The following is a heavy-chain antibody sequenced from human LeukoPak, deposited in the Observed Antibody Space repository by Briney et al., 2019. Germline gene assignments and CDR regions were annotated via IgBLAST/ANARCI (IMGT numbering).Heavy chain of an antibody. D-gene: IGHD6-13*01. J-gene: IGHJ4*02. CDR3: AKLYSSSWYGDY. CDR2: ISYDGSNK. V-gene: IGHV3-30*18. CDR1: GFTFSSYG. Sequence: GGSLRLSCAASGFTFSSYGMHWVRQAPGKGLEWVAVISYDGSNKYYADSVKGRFTISRDNSKNTLYLQMNSLRAEDTAVYYCAKLYSSSWYGDYWGQGTLVTVSS.